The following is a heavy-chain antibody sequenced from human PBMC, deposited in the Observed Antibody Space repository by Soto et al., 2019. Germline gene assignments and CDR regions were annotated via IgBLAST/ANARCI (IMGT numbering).Heavy chain of an antibody. CDR1: GFTFSNAW. CDR3: TTYYDYIWAAP. CDR2: IKSKTDGGTT. D-gene: IGHD3-16*01. J-gene: IGHJ4*02. Sequence: EVQLVESGGGLVKPGGSLRLSCAASGFTFSNAWMSWVRQAPGKGLEWVGRIKSKTDGGTTDYAAPGKGRFTISRDDSKHTLYLQMNSLKTEDTAVYYCTTYYDYIWAAPWGQGTLVTVSS. V-gene: IGHV3-15*01.